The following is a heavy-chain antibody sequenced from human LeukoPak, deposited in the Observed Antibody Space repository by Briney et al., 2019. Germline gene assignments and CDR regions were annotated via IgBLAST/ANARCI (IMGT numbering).Heavy chain of an antibody. D-gene: IGHD3-22*01. J-gene: IGHJ4*02. Sequence: KPSETLSLTCAVSGYSISSGYYWGWIRQPPGKGLEWIGSIYHSGSTYYNPSLKSRVTISVDTSKNQFSLKLSSVTAADTAVYYCAGDLRTSYYDSSGYSYFDYWGQGTLVTVSS. CDR1: GYSISSGYY. V-gene: IGHV4-38-2*02. CDR2: IYHSGST. CDR3: AGDLRTSYYDSSGYSYFDY.